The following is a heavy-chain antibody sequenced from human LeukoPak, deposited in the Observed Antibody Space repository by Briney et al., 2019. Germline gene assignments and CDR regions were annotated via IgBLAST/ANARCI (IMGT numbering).Heavy chain of an antibody. Sequence: GGSLRLSCAASGFTFSSYAMSWVRQAPGKGLEWVSAISGSGGSTYYADYLKGRFTIPRNNSKNTLYLEMNSLRAEDRAVYYCANVSYYDILNGYYNERRSLTFDYWGQGTLVTVSS. V-gene: IGHV3-23*01. J-gene: IGHJ4*02. CDR2: ISGSGGST. CDR1: GFTFSSYA. D-gene: IGHD3-9*01. CDR3: ANVSYYDILNGYYNERRSLTFDY.